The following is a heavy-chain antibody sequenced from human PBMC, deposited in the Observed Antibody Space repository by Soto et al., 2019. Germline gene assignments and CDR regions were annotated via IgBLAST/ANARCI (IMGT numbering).Heavy chain of an antibody. J-gene: IGHJ4*02. CDR3: AREMNYYDTSGDSYFDY. CDR2: IYYSGST. D-gene: IGHD3-22*01. Sequence: QVQLQESGPGLVKPSQTLSLTCTVSGGSISSGTYHWTWIRQHPEKGLEWIGYIYYSGSTYYNPSPKSRVTISVDTSKNQFSLRLSSVTAADTAVYYCAREMNYYDTSGDSYFDYWGQGTLVTVSS. V-gene: IGHV4-31*03. CDR1: GGSISSGTYH.